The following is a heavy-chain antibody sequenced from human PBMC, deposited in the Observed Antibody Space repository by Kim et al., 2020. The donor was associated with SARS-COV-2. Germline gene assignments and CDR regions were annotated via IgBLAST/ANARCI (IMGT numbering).Heavy chain of an antibody. Sequence: SETLSLTCTVSGGSISSSSYYWGWIRQPPGKGLEWIGSIYYSGSTYYNPSLKSRVTISVDTSKNQFSLKLSSVTAADTAVYYCARQPGYSYGYGYFDYWGQGTLVTVSS. V-gene: IGHV4-39*01. CDR2: IYYSGST. CDR1: GGSISSSSYY. D-gene: IGHD5-18*01. J-gene: IGHJ4*02. CDR3: ARQPGYSYGYGYFDY.